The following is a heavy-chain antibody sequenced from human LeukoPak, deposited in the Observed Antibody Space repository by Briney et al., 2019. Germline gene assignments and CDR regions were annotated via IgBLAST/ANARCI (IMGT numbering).Heavy chain of an antibody. V-gene: IGHV3-53*04. CDR3: ATNEGSSTSTYFDY. Sequence: PGGSLRLSCAASGFTFSDYYMSWVRQAPGKGLEWVSVIYSGGSTYYADSVKGRFTISRHNSKNTLYLQMNSLRAEDTAVYYCATNEGSSTSTYFDYWGQGTLVTVSS. CDR1: GFTFSDYY. J-gene: IGHJ4*02. D-gene: IGHD2-2*01. CDR2: IYSGGST.